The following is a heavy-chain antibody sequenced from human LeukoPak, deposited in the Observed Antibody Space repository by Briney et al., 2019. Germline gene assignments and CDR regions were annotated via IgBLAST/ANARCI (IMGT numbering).Heavy chain of an antibody. D-gene: IGHD3-10*01. V-gene: IGHV3-7*01. Sequence: GGSLRLSCAGSGFTFSSYWMSWVRQAPGKGLEWVANIKQDGSEKYYVDSVEGRFTISRDNAKNSLYLQMNSLRAEDTAVYYCAGSGSYYNLGGWFDPWGQGTLVTVSS. J-gene: IGHJ5*02. CDR2: IKQDGSEK. CDR3: AGSGSYYNLGGWFDP. CDR1: GFTFSSYW.